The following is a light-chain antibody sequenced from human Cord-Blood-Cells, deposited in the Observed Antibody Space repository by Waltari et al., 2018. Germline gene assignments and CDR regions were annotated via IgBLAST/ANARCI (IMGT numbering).Light chain of an antibody. V-gene: IGLV6-57*02. CDR1: SGSIASNH. CDR2: EDN. J-gene: IGLJ3*02. CDR3: QSYDSSNQV. Sequence: NFMLTQPHSVSASPGKTVTISCTGTSGSIASNHVQWYQQRPGSAPTTVTYEDNQRPSGVPDRFSGSIDSSSNSASLTISGLKTEDEADYYCQSYDSSNQVFGGGTKLTVL.